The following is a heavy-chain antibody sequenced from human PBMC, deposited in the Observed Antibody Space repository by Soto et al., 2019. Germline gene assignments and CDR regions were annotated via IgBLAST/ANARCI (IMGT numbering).Heavy chain of an antibody. CDR3: ARDGLTFGGD. V-gene: IGHV3-21*06. Sequence: EVHLVEAGGGLVKPGESLTLSCAASGFTFGSFTLNWVRQAPGKGLEWVSSISSSSAYIYYAESVKGRFTISRDNATSTLYLQMNSLRFDDTAVYFCARDGLTFGGDWGQGTLVAVSS. CDR2: ISSSSAYI. D-gene: IGHD3-16*01. CDR1: GFTFGSFT. J-gene: IGHJ4*02.